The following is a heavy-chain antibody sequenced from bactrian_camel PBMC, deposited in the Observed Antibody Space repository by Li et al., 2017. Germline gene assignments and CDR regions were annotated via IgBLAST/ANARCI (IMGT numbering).Heavy chain of an antibody. CDR2: VDKEGFT. CDR1: RYTYENYC. CDR3: AADWTRAVFFANVPDFAF. V-gene: IGHV3S55*01. Sequence: VESGGGSVQAGGSLRLSCVASRYTYENYCIGWFRQSPGKEREGVAAVDKEGFTSYADSVKGRFTVSRDVASNVLYLEMKDLKSEDSAMYYCAADWTRAVFFANVPDFAFSGPGTQVT. J-gene: IGHJ6*01. D-gene: IGHD3*01.